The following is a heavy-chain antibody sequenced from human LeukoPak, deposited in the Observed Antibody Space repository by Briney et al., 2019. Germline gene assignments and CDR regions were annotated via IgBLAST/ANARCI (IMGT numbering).Heavy chain of an antibody. CDR1: GGSISSYY. Sequence: SETLSLTCTVSGGSISSYYWSWIRQPPGKGLEWIGYIYYSGSTNYNPSLKSRVTISVDTSKNQFSLKLSSVTAADTAVYYCASGIAVAAEFDYWGQGTLVTVSS. D-gene: IGHD6-19*01. CDR3: ASGIAVAAEFDY. V-gene: IGHV4-59*08. CDR2: IYYSGST. J-gene: IGHJ4*02.